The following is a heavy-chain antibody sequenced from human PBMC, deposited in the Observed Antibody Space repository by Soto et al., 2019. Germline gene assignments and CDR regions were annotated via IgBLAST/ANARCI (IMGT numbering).Heavy chain of an antibody. CDR1: GFTFSSYG. Sequence: QVQLVESGGGVVQPGRSLRLSCAASGFTFSSYGMHWVRQAPGKGLEWVAGISYDGSNKYYADSVKGRFTISRDNSKNTLYLQMNSLRAEDTAVYYCAKELGSSPGRYWGQGTLVTVSS. CDR3: AKELGSSPGRY. V-gene: IGHV3-30*18. CDR2: ISYDGSNK. D-gene: IGHD1-26*01. J-gene: IGHJ4*02.